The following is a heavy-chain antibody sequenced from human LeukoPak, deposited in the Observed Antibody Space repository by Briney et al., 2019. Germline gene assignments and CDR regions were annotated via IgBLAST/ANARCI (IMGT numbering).Heavy chain of an antibody. CDR2: ISGSGGST. CDR1: GFTFSSYA. D-gene: IGHD2-15*01. Sequence: PGGSLRLSCAASGFTFSSYAMSWVRQAPGKGLEWVSAISGSGGSTYYADSVKGRFTISRDNSKNTLYLQMNSLRAEDTAVYYCAKDRLAGRLAPTICNYWGQGTLVTVSS. CDR3: AKDRLAGRLAPTICNY. J-gene: IGHJ4*02. V-gene: IGHV3-23*01.